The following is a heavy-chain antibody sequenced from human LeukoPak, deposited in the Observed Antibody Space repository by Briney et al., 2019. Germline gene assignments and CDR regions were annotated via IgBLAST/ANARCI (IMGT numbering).Heavy chain of an antibody. CDR2: ISYDGNDK. CDR1: GYTFTSYY. Sequence: SCTASGYTFTSYYMHWVRQAPGKGLEWVAIISYDGNDKYYTDSVKGRFTISRDKSKNALYLQMNSLRAEDTAVYYCARDRDTAMGLWGQGTLVTVSS. V-gene: IGHV3-30-3*01. CDR3: ARDRDTAMGL. D-gene: IGHD5-18*01. J-gene: IGHJ4*02.